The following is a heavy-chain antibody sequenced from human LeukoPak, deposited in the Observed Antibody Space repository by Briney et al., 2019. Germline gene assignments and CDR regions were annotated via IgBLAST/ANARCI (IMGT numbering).Heavy chain of an antibody. CDR1: GGSISSSSYY. Sequence: SETLALTCTVSGGSISSSSYYWGWIRQPPGQGLEYIGSIYYSGSTYYNPSLKSRVTISVDTSKNQFSLKLSSVTAADTAVYYCARGASGLAAPFDYWGQGTLVTVSS. D-gene: IGHD6-13*01. CDR2: IYYSGST. V-gene: IGHV4-39*07. J-gene: IGHJ4*02. CDR3: ARGASGLAAPFDY.